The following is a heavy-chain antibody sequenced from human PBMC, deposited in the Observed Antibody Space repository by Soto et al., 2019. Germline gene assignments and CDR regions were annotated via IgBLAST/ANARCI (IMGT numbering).Heavy chain of an antibody. CDR2: INPSGGST. Sequence: AASVKVSCKASGYTFTSYYIHWVRQAPGQGLEWMGIINPSGGSTSYAQKFQGRVTMTRDTSTSTVYMELSSLRSEDTAVYYCARVSGIAVAGQGFFDYWGQGTLVTAPQ. D-gene: IGHD6-19*01. CDR1: GYTFTSYY. V-gene: IGHV1-46*01. CDR3: ARVSGIAVAGQGFFDY. J-gene: IGHJ4*02.